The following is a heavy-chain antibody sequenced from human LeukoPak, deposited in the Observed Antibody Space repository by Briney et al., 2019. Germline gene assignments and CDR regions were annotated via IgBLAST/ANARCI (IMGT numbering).Heavy chain of an antibody. CDR1: GFTFSSYS. D-gene: IGHD6-13*01. V-gene: IGHV3-21*01. J-gene: IGHJ4*02. CDR3: ARESSSLDYFDC. Sequence: PGGSLRLSCAASGFTFSSYSMNWVRQAPGKGLEWVSSISSSSSYIYYADSVKGRFTISRDNAKNSLYLQMNSLRAEDTAVYYCARESSSLDYFDCWGQGTLVTVSS. CDR2: ISSSSSYI.